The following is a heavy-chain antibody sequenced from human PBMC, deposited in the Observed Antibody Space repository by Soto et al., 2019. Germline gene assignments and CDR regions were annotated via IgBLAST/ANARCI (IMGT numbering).Heavy chain of an antibody. CDR1: GFTISSYS. D-gene: IGHD2-2*01. Sequence: VGSLRSSSAGSGFTISSYSRNWDRQAPGKGLEWVSYISSSSSTIYYAGSVKGRFTISRDNAKNSLYLQMNSLRAEDTAVYFCASLIVVVPNSYSYGMDVWGQGTTVTVSS. V-gene: IGHV3-48*01. J-gene: IGHJ6*02. CDR2: ISSSSSTI. CDR3: ASLIVVVPNSYSYGMDV.